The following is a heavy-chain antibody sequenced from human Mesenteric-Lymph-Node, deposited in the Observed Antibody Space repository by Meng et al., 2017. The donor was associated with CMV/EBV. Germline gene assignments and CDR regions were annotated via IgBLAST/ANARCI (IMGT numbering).Heavy chain of an antibody. CDR3: ARGRGFWSGHMADWFDP. V-gene: IGHV1-18*01. CDR2: ISAYNGNT. CDR1: GYTFTSYG. Sequence: ASVKVSCKASGYTFTSYGISWVRQAPGQGLEWMGWISAYNGNTNYAQKFQGRVTMTRNTSISTAYMELSSLRSEDTAVYYCARGRGFWSGHMADWFDPWGQGTLVTVSS. J-gene: IGHJ5*02. D-gene: IGHD3-3*01.